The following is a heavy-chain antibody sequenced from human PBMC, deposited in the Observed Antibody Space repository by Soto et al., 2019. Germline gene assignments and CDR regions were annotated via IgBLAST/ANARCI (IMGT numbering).Heavy chain of an antibody. D-gene: IGHD6-19*01. Sequence: QVQLVESGGGVVQPGRSLRLSCAASGFTFSDYGMHWVRQAPGKGLEWVAVISYDGRSQYYADSVKGRFTISRDNSENTLYLHMSSLRVEDSAVFYCAKALPVYTSGWYHYYSMDVWGQGTTVTVSS. CDR2: ISYDGRSQ. CDR3: AKALPVYTSGWYHYYSMDV. CDR1: GFTFSDYG. J-gene: IGHJ6*02. V-gene: IGHV3-30*18.